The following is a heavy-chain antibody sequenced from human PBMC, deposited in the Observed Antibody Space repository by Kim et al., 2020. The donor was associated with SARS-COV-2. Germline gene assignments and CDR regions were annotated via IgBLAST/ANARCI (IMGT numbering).Heavy chain of an antibody. CDR3: ARGGAYDSSGYQDY. D-gene: IGHD3-22*01. V-gene: IGHV4-59*09. J-gene: IGHJ4*02. Sequence: NPSRTSRVTISVDTSKNQFSLKLSSVTAADTAVYYCARGGAYDSSGYQDYWGQGTLVTVSS.